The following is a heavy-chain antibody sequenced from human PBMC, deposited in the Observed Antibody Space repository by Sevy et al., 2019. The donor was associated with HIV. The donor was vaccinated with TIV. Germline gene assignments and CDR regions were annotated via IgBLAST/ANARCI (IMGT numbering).Heavy chain of an antibody. V-gene: IGHV4-39*01. CDR2: IYSSGST. Sequence: SETLSLTCTVSGGSISSSSYYWGWIRQPPGKGLEWIGSIYSSGSTYYNPSLKSRVTISVDTSNNQFSLKLSSVTAADTAVYYCARQVGSGWYNYFDYWGQGTLVTVSS. J-gene: IGHJ4*02. CDR1: GGSISSSSYY. D-gene: IGHD6-19*01. CDR3: ARQVGSGWYNYFDY.